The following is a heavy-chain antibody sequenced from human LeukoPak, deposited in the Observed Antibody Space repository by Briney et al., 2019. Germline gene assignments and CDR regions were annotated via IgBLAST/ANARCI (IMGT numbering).Heavy chain of an antibody. J-gene: IGHJ4*02. Sequence: PGGSLRLSCAASGFTFSSYAMSWVRQAPGKGLEWVSAISGSGGSTYYADSVKGRFTISRDNSKNTLYLQMNSLRAEDTAVYCCAKSRVGGIAAAGTSFDYWGQGTLVTVSS. V-gene: IGHV3-23*01. CDR2: ISGSGGST. CDR1: GFTFSSYA. CDR3: AKSRVGGIAAAGTSFDY. D-gene: IGHD6-13*01.